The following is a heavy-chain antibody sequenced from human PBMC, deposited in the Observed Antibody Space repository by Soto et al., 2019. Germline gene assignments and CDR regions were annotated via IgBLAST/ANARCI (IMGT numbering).Heavy chain of an antibody. D-gene: IGHD6-19*01. J-gene: IGHJ4*02. Sequence: QVQLVQSGAEVKKPGASVKVSCKASGYTFTSYYMHWVRQAPAQGLEWMGIINPSGGSTSYAQKFQGRVTMTRDTSTSPVYMELSSLRSEDTAVYYCARGSIAVADLDYWGQGTLVTVSS. CDR3: ARGSIAVADLDY. V-gene: IGHV1-46*01. CDR1: GYTFTSYY. CDR2: INPSGGST.